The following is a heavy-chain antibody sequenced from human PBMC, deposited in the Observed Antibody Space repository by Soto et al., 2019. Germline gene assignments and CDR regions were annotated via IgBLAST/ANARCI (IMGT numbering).Heavy chain of an antibody. CDR3: ARGDYDFWSGYLTPYGMDV. J-gene: IGHJ6*02. CDR2: VIPIFGTA. V-gene: IGHV1-69*06. Sequence: ASVKVSCKASGGTFSSYAISWVRQAPGQGLEWMGGVIPIFGTANYAQKFQGRVTITADKSTSTAYMELSSLRSEDTAVYYCARGDYDFWSGYLTPYGMDVWGQGTTVTVSS. D-gene: IGHD3-3*01. CDR1: GGTFSSYA.